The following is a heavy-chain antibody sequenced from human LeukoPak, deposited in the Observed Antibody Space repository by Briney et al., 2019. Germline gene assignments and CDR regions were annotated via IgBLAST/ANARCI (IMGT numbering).Heavy chain of an antibody. CDR2: ISGSGDNT. V-gene: IGHV3-23*01. Sequence: GESLRLSCAASGSTVSSNYMSWVRQAPGKGLEWVLGISGSGDNTYYADSVKGRFTISRDNSKNTLYVQVNSLGTEDTAAYYCAKGSYYDSSGSFYFDYWGQGTLVTVSS. J-gene: IGHJ4*02. CDR3: AKGSYYDSSGSFYFDY. CDR1: GSTVSSNY. D-gene: IGHD3-22*01.